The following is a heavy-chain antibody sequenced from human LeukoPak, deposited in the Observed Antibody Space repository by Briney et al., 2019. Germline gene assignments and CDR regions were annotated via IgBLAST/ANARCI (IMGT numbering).Heavy chain of an antibody. J-gene: IGHJ4*02. V-gene: IGHV3-74*01. CDR1: GFTFSSFW. Sequence: PGGSLRLSCAASGFTFSSFWMHWVRHAPGKGLVWVSRINSDGSSTSYADSVKGRFTISRDNAKNTLYLQMNNLRAEDTAVYYCARDSGITDFDYWGQGTLVTVSS. CDR3: ARDSGITDFDY. D-gene: IGHD1-14*01. CDR2: INSDGSST.